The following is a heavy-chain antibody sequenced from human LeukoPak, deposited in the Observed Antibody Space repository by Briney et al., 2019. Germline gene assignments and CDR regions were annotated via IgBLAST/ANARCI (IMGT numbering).Heavy chain of an antibody. D-gene: IGHD3-3*01. CDR2: VHLDGRT. Sequence: PSGTLSLICGVSGGSISSTNWWTWVRQPPGKGLGWIGEVHLDGRTNYNPSLESRLTMSVDLSENHISLKLTSVTAADTAVYYCAREGGFYRPLDYSGQGTLVTVSS. CDR1: GGSISSTNW. J-gene: IGHJ4*02. V-gene: IGHV4-4*02. CDR3: AREGGFYRPLDY.